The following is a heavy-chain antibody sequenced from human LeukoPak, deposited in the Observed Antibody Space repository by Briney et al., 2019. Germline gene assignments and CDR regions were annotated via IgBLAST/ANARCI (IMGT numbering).Heavy chain of an antibody. D-gene: IGHD6-19*01. CDR1: GGTFSSYA. Sequence: GASVKVSCKASGGTFSSYAISWVRQAPGQGLEWMGGIIPIFGTANYAQKFQGRVTITADESTSTAYMELSSLRSEDTAVYYCANYFAVAGMPPPTETWGQGTLVTVSS. CDR3: ANYFAVAGMPPPTET. J-gene: IGHJ4*02. CDR2: IIPIFGTA. V-gene: IGHV1-69*13.